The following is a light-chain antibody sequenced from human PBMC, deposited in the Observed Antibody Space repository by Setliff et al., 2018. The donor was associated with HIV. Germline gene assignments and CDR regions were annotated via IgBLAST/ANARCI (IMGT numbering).Light chain of an antibody. J-gene: IGLJ1*01. CDR2: EVR. V-gene: IGLV2-14*03. CDR3: ASYAITNTLP. Sequence: QSALTQPASVSGSPGQSITISCTGTSSDVGGYTYVSWYQQHPGKAPKLIIYEVRNRPSGVSTRLSGSKSGNTASLTISGLQPEDEADYYCASYAITNTLPFGTGTKV. CDR1: SSDVGGYTY.